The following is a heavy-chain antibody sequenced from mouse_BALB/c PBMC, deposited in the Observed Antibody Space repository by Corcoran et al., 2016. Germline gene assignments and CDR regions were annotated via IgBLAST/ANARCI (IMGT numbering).Heavy chain of an antibody. J-gene: IGHJ1*01. V-gene: IGHV1S136*01. CDR3: ARLWEIPHWYFDV. CDR2: INPYNDGT. D-gene: IGHD1-1*02. Sequence: EVQLQQSGPELVKPGASVKMSCKASGYTFTSYVMHWVKQKPGQGLEWIGYINPYNDGTKYNEKFKGKATLTSDKSSSTAYMELSSLTSEDSAVYYCARLWEIPHWYFDVWGAGTTVTVSS. CDR1: GYTFTSYV.